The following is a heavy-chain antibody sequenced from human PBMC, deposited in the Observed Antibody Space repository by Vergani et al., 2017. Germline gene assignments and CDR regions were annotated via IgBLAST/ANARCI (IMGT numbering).Heavy chain of an antibody. CDR1: GFKFSDHY. CDR2: ISPGASTV. V-gene: IGHV3-11*04. J-gene: IGHJ6*02. D-gene: IGHD1-1*01. Sequence: LEESGRGSVKPGGSLRLSCAASGFKFSDHYMSWIRQAPGKGLEWVSHISPGASTVSYTDSVTGRFTVSRDNDNNSLTLDMTTLRVVDTAVYYCAKNPGISTTRNYYAMDVWCQGSTVTVSS. CDR3: AKNPGISTTRNYYAMDV.